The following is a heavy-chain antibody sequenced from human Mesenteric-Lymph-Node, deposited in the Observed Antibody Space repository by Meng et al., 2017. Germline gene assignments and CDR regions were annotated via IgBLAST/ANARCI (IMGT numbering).Heavy chain of an antibody. V-gene: IGHV4-39*07. J-gene: IGHJ4*02. CDR1: GGSISSSSYY. CDR2: IYYSGST. Sequence: SETLSLTCTVSGGSISSSSYYWGWIRQPPGKGLEWIGSIYYSGSTYYNPSLKSRVTISVDTSKNQFSLKLSSVTAADTAVYYCARDRISYGDYYFAYWGQGTLVTVSS. CDR3: ARDRISYGDYYFAY. D-gene: IGHD4-17*01.